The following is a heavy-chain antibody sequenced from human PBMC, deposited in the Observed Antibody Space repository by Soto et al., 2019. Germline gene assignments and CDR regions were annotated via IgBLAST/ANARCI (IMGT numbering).Heavy chain of an antibody. J-gene: IGHJ6*02. CDR3: ATVDCSGGSCYSHYYYGMDV. Sequence: QVQLVQSGAEVKKPGASVKVSCKVSGYTLTELSMPWVRQAPGKGLEWMGGFDPEDGETIYAQKFQGRVTMTEDTATDTAYMVLSSVSSEDTAVYYCATVDCSGGSCYSHYYYGMDVWGQGTTVTVSS. CDR1: GYTLTELS. V-gene: IGHV1-24*01. D-gene: IGHD2-15*01. CDR2: FDPEDGET.